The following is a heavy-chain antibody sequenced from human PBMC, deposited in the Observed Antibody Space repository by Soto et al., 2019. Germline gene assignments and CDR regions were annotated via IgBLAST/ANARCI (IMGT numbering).Heavy chain of an antibody. J-gene: IGHJ4*02. D-gene: IGHD5-18*01. Sequence: PGGSLRLSCAASGFTLSSYAMSWVRQAPGKGLEWVSAISGSGGSTYYADSVKGRFTISRDNSKNTLYLQMNSLRAEDTAVYYCANRGRPNQYSYFQTDYFDYWGQGTLVTVSS. CDR2: ISGSGGST. V-gene: IGHV3-23*01. CDR3: ANRGRPNQYSYFQTDYFDY. CDR1: GFTLSSYA.